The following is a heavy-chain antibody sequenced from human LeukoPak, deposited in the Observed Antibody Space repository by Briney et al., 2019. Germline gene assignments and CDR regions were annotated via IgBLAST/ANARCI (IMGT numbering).Heavy chain of an antibody. J-gene: IGHJ4*02. CDR2: IIPIFGTA. D-gene: IGHD1-1*01. CDR3: ARGPELERFDY. Sequence: VKVSCKASGGTFSSYSISWVRQAPGQGLEWMGGIIPIFGTANYAQKFQGRVTITTDESTSTAYMELSSLRSEDTAVYYCARGPELERFDYWGQGTLVAVSS. CDR1: GGTFSSYS. V-gene: IGHV1-69*05.